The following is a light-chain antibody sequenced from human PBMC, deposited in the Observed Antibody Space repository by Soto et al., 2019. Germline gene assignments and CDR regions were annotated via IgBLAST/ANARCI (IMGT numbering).Light chain of an antibody. CDR2: WAS. J-gene: IGKJ2*01. CDR1: QNILYSSNNNNY. V-gene: IGKV4-1*01. CDR3: QQYYDIPYT. Sequence: DIVMTQSPDSLAVSLGERATFNCKSSQNILYSSNNNNYFAWDQQKPGQPPKLLIYWASTRGSGVPDRFSGSGSGTDFTLTISSLQAEDVAVYYCQQYYDIPYTFGQGTRLEIK.